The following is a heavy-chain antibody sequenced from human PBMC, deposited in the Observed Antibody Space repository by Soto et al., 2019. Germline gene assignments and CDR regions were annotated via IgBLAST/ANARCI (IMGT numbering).Heavy chain of an antibody. V-gene: IGHV5-51*01. J-gene: IGHJ5*02. CDR1: GYSFTSYW. CDR3: ARDLGYCSSTSCYTEDWFDP. D-gene: IGHD2-2*02. Sequence: GESLKISCKGSGYSFTSYWIGWVRQMPGKGLEWMGIIYPGDSDTRYSPSFQGQVTISADKSISTAYLQWSSLKASDTAMYYRARDLGYCSSTSCYTEDWFDPWGQGTLVTVSS. CDR2: IYPGDSDT.